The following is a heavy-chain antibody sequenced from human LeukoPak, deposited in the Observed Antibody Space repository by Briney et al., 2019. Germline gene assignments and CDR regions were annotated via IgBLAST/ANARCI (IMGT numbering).Heavy chain of an antibody. D-gene: IGHD4-17*01. J-gene: IGHJ4*02. V-gene: IGHV1-18*01. CDR2: ISTYTGNS. Sequence: ASVKVSCKASGYTFTNYVLTWVRQAPGQGLEWMGRISTYTGNSNYAQKFQDRVTMTTDTSTSTAYVELRNLNSDDTAVYSCARTMTTGTTHGELDFWGQGTLVTVSS. CDR1: GYTFTNYV. CDR3: ARTMTTGTTHGELDF.